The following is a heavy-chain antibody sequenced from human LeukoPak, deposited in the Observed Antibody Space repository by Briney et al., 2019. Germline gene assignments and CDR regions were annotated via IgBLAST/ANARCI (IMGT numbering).Heavy chain of an antibody. D-gene: IGHD6-6*01. CDR3: ARIRAGSSAIDY. CDR1: GFTFRSHW. CDR2: INIGGTIT. J-gene: IGHJ4*02. Sequence: GGSLRLSCAASGFTFRSHWMNWVRQAPGKGLVWVPRINIGGTITNYADSVKGRFTISRDNAKNTLYLQMNSLRAEDAAVYYCARIRAGSSAIDYWGQGTLVTVSS. V-gene: IGHV3-74*01.